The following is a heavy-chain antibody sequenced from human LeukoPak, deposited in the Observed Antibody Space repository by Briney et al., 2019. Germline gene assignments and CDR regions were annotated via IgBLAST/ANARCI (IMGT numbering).Heavy chain of an antibody. Sequence: GGSLRLSCAASGFTFSNHWMSWVRQAPGKGLEWVANINPDGRTKHYVDSVTGRFAISRDNAKNSLYLQMDSLRADDTAVYYCARDCCATGSHDSWGQGTQVTVSS. CDR3: ARDCCATGSHDS. V-gene: IGHV3-7*01. CDR1: GFTFSNHW. CDR2: INPDGRTK. J-gene: IGHJ4*02. D-gene: IGHD3-10*01.